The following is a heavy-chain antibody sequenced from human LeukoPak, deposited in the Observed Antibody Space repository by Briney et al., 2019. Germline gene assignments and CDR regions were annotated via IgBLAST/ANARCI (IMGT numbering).Heavy chain of an antibody. CDR1: GFSVSGNY. CDR3: ARHPNDDDSTMFDS. CDR2: IYSAHST. Sequence: PGASLTLSCPASGFSVSGNYMSWARHAPGGGLGWVSVIYSAHSTYFGDSVKGRFTISRDNSKNMLYLQMNSLRVEDTAVYYCARHPNDDDSTMFDSWGRGTLVIVSS. D-gene: IGHD3-22*01. V-gene: IGHV3-66*04. J-gene: IGHJ5*01.